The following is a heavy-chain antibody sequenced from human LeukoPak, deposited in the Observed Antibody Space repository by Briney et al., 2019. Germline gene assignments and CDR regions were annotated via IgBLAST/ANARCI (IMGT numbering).Heavy chain of an antibody. CDR1: GFSFSSHS. CDR2: ISSSSGII. J-gene: IGHJ4*02. V-gene: IGHV3-48*02. D-gene: IGHD4-17*01. CDR3: ARDSAGDYGDYFDY. Sequence: PGGSLRLSCAASGFSFSSHSMNWVRQAPGKGLEWLSFISSSSGIINYADSVKGRLTISRDNDKNSLYLQMNSLRDEDTDVYYCARDSAGDYGDYFDYWGQGTLVTVSS.